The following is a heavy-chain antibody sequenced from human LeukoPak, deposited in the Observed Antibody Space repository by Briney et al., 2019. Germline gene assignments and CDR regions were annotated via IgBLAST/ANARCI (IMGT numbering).Heavy chain of an antibody. CDR3: ARVLDAYSIVYFDY. CDR2: ISAYNGNT. D-gene: IGHD5-24*01. J-gene: IGHJ4*02. CDR1: GYTFTSYG. Sequence: ASVKVSCKASGYTFTSYGISWVRQAPGQGLEWMGWISAYNGNTNYAQKLQGRVTMTTDTSTSTAYMELRSLRSDDTAVYYCARVLDAYSIVYFDYWGQGTLVTVSS. V-gene: IGHV1-18*01.